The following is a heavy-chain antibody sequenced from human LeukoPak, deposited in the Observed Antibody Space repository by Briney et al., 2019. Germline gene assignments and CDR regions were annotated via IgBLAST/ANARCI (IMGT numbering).Heavy chain of an antibody. V-gene: IGHV3-48*03. Sequence: QPGGSLRLSCAASGFTFSSYEMNWVRQAPGKGLEWVSYISSSGSTIYYADSVKGRFTISRDNAKNSLYLQMNSLGAEDTAVFYCAREAFNFDYWGQGTLVTVSS. J-gene: IGHJ4*02. CDR3: AREAFNFDY. CDR2: ISSSGSTI. CDR1: GFTFSSYE.